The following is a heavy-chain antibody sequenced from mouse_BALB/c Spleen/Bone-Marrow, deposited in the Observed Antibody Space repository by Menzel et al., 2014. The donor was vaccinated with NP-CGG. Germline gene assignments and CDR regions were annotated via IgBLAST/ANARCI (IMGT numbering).Heavy chain of an antibody. Sequence: EVQVVESGGGLVQPKGSLKLSCAASGFTFNTYAMNWVRQAPGKGLEWVARIRSKSNNCATYYADSVKDRFTISRDDSQSMLYLQMNNLKTEDTAMYYCVRGDGDYWGQGTTLTVSS. CDR3: VRGDGDY. D-gene: IGHD3-3*01. V-gene: IGHV10-1*02. J-gene: IGHJ2*01. CDR2: IRSKSNNCAT. CDR1: GFTFNTYA.